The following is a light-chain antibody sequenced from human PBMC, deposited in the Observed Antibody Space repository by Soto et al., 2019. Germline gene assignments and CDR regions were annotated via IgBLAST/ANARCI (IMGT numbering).Light chain of an antibody. CDR2: GTS. Sequence: EIVLTQSPGTRSLSPGDRATLSCRASQSLSVSYMAWYQQRPGQAPRLLIYGTSTRAAGVPDRFSGSGSGTDFTLAISRLEPEDFAVYYCHQFGDSPQTFGQGTTVEI. V-gene: IGKV3-20*01. CDR1: QSLSVSY. CDR3: HQFGDSPQT. J-gene: IGKJ1*01.